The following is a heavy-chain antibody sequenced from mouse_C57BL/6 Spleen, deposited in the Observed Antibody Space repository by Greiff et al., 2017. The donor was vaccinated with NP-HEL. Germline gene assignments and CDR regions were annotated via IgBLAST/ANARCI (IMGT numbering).Heavy chain of an antibody. V-gene: IGHV1-18*01. J-gene: IGHJ1*03. Sequence: EVQLQQSGPELVKPGASVKIPCKASGYTFTDYNMDWVKQSHGKSLEWIGDINPNNGGTIYNQKFKGKATLTVDKSSSTAYMELRSLTSEDTAVYYCAWPYYYGSSHWYFDVWGTGTTVTVSS. CDR1: GYTFTDYN. D-gene: IGHD1-1*01. CDR3: AWPYYYGSSHWYFDV. CDR2: INPNNGGT.